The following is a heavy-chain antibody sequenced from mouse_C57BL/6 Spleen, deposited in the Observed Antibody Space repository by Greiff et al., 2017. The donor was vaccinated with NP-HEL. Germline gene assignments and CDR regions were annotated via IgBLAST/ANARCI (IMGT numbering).Heavy chain of an antibody. CDR2: IRNKANGYTT. J-gene: IGHJ2*01. Sequence: EVKLMESGGGLVQPGGSLSLSCAASGFTFTDYYMSWVRQPPGKALEWLGFIRNKANGYTTEYSASVKGRFTISRDNSQSILYLQMNALRAEDSATYYCARDLDSSGYSFDYWGQGTTLTVSS. CDR1: GFTFTDYY. D-gene: IGHD3-2*02. CDR3: ARDLDSSGYSFDY. V-gene: IGHV7-3*01.